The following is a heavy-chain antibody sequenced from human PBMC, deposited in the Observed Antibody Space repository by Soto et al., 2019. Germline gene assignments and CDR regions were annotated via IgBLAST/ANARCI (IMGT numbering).Heavy chain of an antibody. V-gene: IGHV3-23*01. D-gene: IGHD3-9*01. CDR3: ANNPGSADI. Sequence: GGSLRLSCAASGFTFSNYAMSWVRQAPGMGLEWVSAIRDSGGGTFYADSVKGRVTISRDNSKSTLFLQMNSLRAEDTAVYYCANNPGSADIWGQGTLVTVSS. CDR2: IRDSGGGT. J-gene: IGHJ4*02. CDR1: GFTFSNYA.